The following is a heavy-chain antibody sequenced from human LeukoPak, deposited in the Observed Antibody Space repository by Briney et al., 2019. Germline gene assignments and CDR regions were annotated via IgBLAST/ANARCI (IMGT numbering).Heavy chain of an antibody. J-gene: IGHJ3*02. CDR3: ARGLRNRSSGTRFDVFDI. CDR2: IYYSGSP. V-gene: IGHV4-59*01. CDR1: GGSFSGYY. D-gene: IGHD6-6*01. Sequence: SETLSLTCAVYGGSFSGYYWSWIRQPQGKGLEWIGYIYYSGSPNYRPSLKSRVTISVDTSKNQVSLRLRSVTAADTAVYYCARGLRNRSSGTRFDVFDIWGQGTMVTVSS.